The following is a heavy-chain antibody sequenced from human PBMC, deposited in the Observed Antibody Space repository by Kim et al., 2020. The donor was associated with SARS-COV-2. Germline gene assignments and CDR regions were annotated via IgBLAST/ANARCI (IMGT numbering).Heavy chain of an antibody. D-gene: IGHD6-13*01. CDR2: T. J-gene: IGHJ4*02. V-gene: IGHV3-15*01. Sequence: TDYAEPIKGRFTMSRDDSKNTLHLQMNSLETEDTGVYYCTTLISAAGRGYWGQGTLVTVSS. CDR3: TTLISAAGRGY.